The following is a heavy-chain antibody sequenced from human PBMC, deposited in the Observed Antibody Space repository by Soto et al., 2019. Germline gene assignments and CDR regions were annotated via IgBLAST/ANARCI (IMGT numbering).Heavy chain of an antibody. CDR1: GFTFSSYG. D-gene: IGHD5-18*01. J-gene: IGHJ6*02. CDR2: ISYDGSNK. Sequence: GGSLRLSCAASGFTFSSYGMHWVRQAPGKGLEWVAVISYDGSNKYYADSVKGRFTISRDNSKNTLYLQMNSLRAEDTAVYYCAKDLRRYSYDDYYYYYGMDVWGQGTTVTVSS. CDR3: AKDLRRYSYDDYYYYYGMDV. V-gene: IGHV3-30*18.